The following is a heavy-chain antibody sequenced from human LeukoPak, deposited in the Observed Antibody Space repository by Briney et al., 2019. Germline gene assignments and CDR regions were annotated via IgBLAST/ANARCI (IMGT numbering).Heavy chain of an antibody. J-gene: IGHJ4*02. D-gene: IGHD6-19*01. CDR2: INHSGST. CDR3: ARVSYSSSSY. CDR1: GGSFSGYY. Sequence: SETLSLTCAIYGGSFSGYYWSWIRQPPGKGLEWIGEINHSGSTNYNPSLKSRVTISVDTSKNQFSLKLSSVTAADTAMYCCARVSYSSSSYWGQGTLVTVSS. V-gene: IGHV4-34*01.